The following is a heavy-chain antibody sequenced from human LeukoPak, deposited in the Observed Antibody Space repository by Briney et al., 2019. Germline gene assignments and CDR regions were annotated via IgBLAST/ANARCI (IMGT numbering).Heavy chain of an antibody. D-gene: IGHD3-10*01. V-gene: IGHV3-30-3*01. J-gene: IGHJ4*02. CDR3: ARDLVLLWFGARSDSFDY. CDR1: GFTFSSYA. Sequence: GGSLRLSCAASGFTFSSYAMHWVRQAPGKGLEWVAVISYDGSNKYYADSVKGRFTISRDNSKNTLYLQMNSLRAEDTAVYYCARDLVLLWFGARSDSFDYWGQGTLVTVSS. CDR2: ISYDGSNK.